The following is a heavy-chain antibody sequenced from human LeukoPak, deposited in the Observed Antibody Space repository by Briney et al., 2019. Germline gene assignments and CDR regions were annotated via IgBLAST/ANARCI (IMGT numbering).Heavy chain of an antibody. CDR3: ARELPFDY. CDR1: GFTFSTYW. V-gene: IGHV3-74*01. CDR2: IKSDGTRT. Sequence: GGSLRLSCAASGFTFSTYWMHCVRQAPGKGLVWVSRIKSDGTRTDYADSVKGRFTISRDNAKNTLYLQMNNLRAEDTAVYYCARELPFDYWGQGTLVTVSS. J-gene: IGHJ4*02.